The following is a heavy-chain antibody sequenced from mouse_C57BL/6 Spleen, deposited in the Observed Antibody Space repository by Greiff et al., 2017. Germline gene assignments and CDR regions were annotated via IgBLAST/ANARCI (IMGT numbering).Heavy chain of an antibody. Sequence: EVKLQESGPELVKPGDSVKISCKASGYSFTGYFMNWVMQSHGKSLEWIGRINPYNGDTFYNQKFKGKATLTVDKSSSTAHMELRSLTSEDSAVYYCARNVGYSNFYYAMDYWGQGTSVTVSS. J-gene: IGHJ4*01. CDR2: INPYNGDT. CDR1: GYSFTGYF. CDR3: ARNVGYSNFYYAMDY. D-gene: IGHD2-5*01. V-gene: IGHV1-20*01.